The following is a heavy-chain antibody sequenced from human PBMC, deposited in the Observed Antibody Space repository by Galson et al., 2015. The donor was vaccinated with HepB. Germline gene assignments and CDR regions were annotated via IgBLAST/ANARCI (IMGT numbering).Heavy chain of an antibody. Sequence: PALVKPTQTLTLTCSFSGFSLSTSGVAVGCLRQPPWKALEWLASSDWDDDKYYSTSLKTRLTISKDTSKNQVVLTMNNMDPVDTATYYCSSSSGWPYWYFDLWGRGTLVTVSS. CDR1: GFSLSTSGVA. V-gene: IGHV2-70*11. J-gene: IGHJ2*01. CDR2: SDWDDDK. CDR3: SSSSGWPYWYFDL. D-gene: IGHD6-19*01.